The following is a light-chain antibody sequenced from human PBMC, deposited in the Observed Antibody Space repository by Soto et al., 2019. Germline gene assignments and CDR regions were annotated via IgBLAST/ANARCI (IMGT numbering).Light chain of an antibody. CDR1: NIGSKS. J-gene: IGLJ2*01. Sequence: SYELTQPPSVSVAPGKTARITCGGNNIGSKSVHWCQQKPGQAPVLVIYYDNDRPSGIPERFSGSNSGNTATLTISRVEAGDEADYYCQLWDTSSDHVVFGGGTKATVL. CDR3: QLWDTSSDHVV. CDR2: YDN. V-gene: IGLV3-21*04.